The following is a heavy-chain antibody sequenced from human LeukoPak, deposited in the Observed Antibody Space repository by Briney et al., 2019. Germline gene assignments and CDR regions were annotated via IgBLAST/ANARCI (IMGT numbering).Heavy chain of an antibody. CDR1: GYSFTSYG. Sequence: ASVKVSCRASGYSFTSYGISWVRQAPRQGREWMGWISANNGNTKYAQKLQGRVTMTTDTFTSTAYMELRSLRSDDTAFYYCARGYSDSSGYEYFDYWGRGTLVTVSS. V-gene: IGHV1-18*01. CDR2: ISANNGNT. J-gene: IGHJ4*02. CDR3: ARGYSDSSGYEYFDY. D-gene: IGHD3-22*01.